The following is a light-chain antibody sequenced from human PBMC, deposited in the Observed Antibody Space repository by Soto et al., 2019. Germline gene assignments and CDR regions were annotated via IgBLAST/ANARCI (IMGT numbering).Light chain of an antibody. Sequence: VSKSPGAVSLSTGERATLSCRASQSVSSSYLAWYQQKPGQAPRLLIYGASSRATGIPDRFSGSGSGTDFTLTISRLEPEDFAVYYCQQYGSSPPNTFGGGTKVDI. CDR1: QSVSSSY. CDR3: QQYGSSPPNT. J-gene: IGKJ4*01. CDR2: GAS. V-gene: IGKV3-20*01.